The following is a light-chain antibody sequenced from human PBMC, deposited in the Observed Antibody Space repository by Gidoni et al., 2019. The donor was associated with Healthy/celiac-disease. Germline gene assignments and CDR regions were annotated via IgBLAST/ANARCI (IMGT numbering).Light chain of an antibody. Sequence: DIQMTQPPSTLSASVGDRVTITCRASQSISSWLAWYQQKPGKPPKLLIYKASSLESGVPPRFSGSGSGTEFTLTSSSLQPDDFATYYCQQYNSYLWTFGQGTKVEIK. CDR2: KAS. J-gene: IGKJ1*01. CDR1: QSISSW. V-gene: IGKV1-5*03. CDR3: QQYNSYLWT.